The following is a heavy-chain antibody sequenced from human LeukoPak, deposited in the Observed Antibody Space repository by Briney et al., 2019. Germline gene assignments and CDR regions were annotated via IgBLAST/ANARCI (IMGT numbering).Heavy chain of an antibody. D-gene: IGHD2-15*01. V-gene: IGHV4-59*08. Sequence: SETLSLTCTVSGGSISDYYWSWVRRPPGRGLEWIGYMQYSGTTNYNPSLKSRVATSLDTSNNLFSLNLRSVTAADTAVYYCARSGSYAAAGDYWGQGTLVTISS. CDR3: ARSGSYAAAGDY. CDR1: GGSISDYY. J-gene: IGHJ4*02. CDR2: MQYSGTT.